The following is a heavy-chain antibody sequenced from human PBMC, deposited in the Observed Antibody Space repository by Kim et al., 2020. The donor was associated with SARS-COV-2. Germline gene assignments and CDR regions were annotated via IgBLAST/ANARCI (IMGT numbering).Heavy chain of an antibody. D-gene: IGHD5-12*01. CDR3: ARRPEMATIDTKYAFDI. CDR2: IYPGDSDT. J-gene: IGHJ3*02. V-gene: IGHV5-51*01. CDR1: GYSFTSYW. Sequence: GESLKISCKGSGYSFTSYWIGWVRQMPGKGLEWMGIIYPGDSDTRYSPSFQGQVTISADKSISTAYLQWSSLKASDTAMYYCARRPEMATIDTKYAFDIWGQGTMVTVSS.